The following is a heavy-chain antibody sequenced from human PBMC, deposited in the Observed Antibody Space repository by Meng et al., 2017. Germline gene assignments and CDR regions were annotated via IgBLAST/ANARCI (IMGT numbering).Heavy chain of an antibody. CDR1: GGSISSYY. D-gene: IGHD3-3*01. J-gene: IGHJ4*02. Sequence: QVQLQDAGPGLGKPSETLSLTCTVSGGSISSYYWSWIRQPPGKGLEWIGYIYYSGSTNYNPSLKSRVTISVDTSKNQFSLKLSSVTAADTAVYYCARGYDFWSGQYYFDYWGQGTLVTVSS. CDR3: ARGYDFWSGQYYFDY. V-gene: IGHV4-59*01. CDR2: IYYSGST.